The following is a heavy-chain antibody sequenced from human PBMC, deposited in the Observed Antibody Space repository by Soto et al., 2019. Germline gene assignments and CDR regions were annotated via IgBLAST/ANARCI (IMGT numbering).Heavy chain of an antibody. CDR1: CGSISSSSYY. V-gene: IGHV4-39*01. CDR2: IYYSGST. D-gene: IGHD3-22*01. Sequence: SETLSLTCTVSCGSISSSSYYWGWIRQPPGKGLEWIGSIYYSGSTYYNPSVKRRVPISVDTSKTQYSLKLSSVTAADTAVYYCARHYGGYYDPYYYGMDVWGQGTTVTVSS. J-gene: IGHJ6*02. CDR3: ARHYGGYYDPYYYGMDV.